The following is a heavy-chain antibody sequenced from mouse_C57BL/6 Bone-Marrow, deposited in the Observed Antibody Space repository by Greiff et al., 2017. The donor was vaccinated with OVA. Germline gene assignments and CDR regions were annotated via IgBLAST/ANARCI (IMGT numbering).Heavy chain of an antibody. J-gene: IGHJ4*01. D-gene: IGHD2-1*01. CDR2: IHPNSGST. CDR3: ASLGNSYAMDY. Sequence: QVQLQQSGAELVKPGASVKLSCKASGYTFTSYWMHWVKQRPGQGLEWIGKIHPNSGSTNYNEKFKSKATLTVDKSSSTAYMQLSSLTSEDSAVYYGASLGNSYAMDYWGQGTSVTVSS. CDR1: GYTFTSYW. V-gene: IGHV1-64*01.